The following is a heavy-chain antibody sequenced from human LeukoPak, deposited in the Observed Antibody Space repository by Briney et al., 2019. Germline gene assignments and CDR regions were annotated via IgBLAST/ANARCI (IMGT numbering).Heavy chain of an antibody. D-gene: IGHD5-24*01. J-gene: IGHJ4*02. CDR3: ARAGDGYNFDY. CDR1: GFTFSSYS. Sequence: GGSLRLSCAASGFTFSSYSMNWVRQAPGKGLEWVSSISSSSSYIYYADSVKGRFTISGDNAKNSLYLQMNSLRAEDTAVYYCARAGDGYNFDYWGQGTLVTVSS. V-gene: IGHV3-21*01. CDR2: ISSSSSYI.